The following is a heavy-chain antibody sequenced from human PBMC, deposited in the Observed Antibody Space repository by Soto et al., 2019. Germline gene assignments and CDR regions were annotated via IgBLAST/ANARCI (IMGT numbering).Heavy chain of an antibody. CDR2: ISGSGGTA. V-gene: IGHV3-23*01. CDR1: GFTFSSYA. J-gene: IGHJ4*02. Sequence: EVQLLESGGGSVQPGGSLRLSCAASGFTFSSYAMHWVRRPPGKGLEWVSSISGSGGTAYYADSVKGRFSISRDSLVNTLYLQMNSLRAEDTSVYYCATGQGQNWNCDYGGQGTLVTVSP. CDR3: ATGQGQNWNCDY. D-gene: IGHD1-7*01.